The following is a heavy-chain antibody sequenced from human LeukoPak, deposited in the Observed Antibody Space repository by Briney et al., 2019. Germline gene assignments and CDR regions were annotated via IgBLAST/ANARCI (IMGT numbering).Heavy chain of an antibody. V-gene: IGHV4-4*02. CDR2: IYHGGDT. Sequence: SETLSLTCDVSGGXITSHSWWSWVRQPPGKGLERIGEIYHGGDTNYDPSVKSRVTMSVDKSKNHFSLNLRSVTAADTAIYYCASHVTVLGTRGFDYWGQGILVTVSS. CDR3: ASHVTVLGTRGFDY. D-gene: IGHD6-19*01. J-gene: IGHJ4*02. CDR1: GGXITSHSW.